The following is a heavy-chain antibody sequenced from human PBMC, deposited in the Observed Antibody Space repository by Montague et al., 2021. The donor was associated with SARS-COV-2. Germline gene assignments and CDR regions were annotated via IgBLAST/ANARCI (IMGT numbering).Heavy chain of an antibody. Sequence: SLRLSCAASGFNIVSYWMSWVRQAPGKGLEWVANIRQDGSDKYYVDSVXGLFTISRDNSKNTLYLQMNSLRAEDTAVYYCAKDGHYDFWSGYYFDYWGQGTLVTVSS. CDR2: IRQDGSDK. D-gene: IGHD3-3*01. J-gene: IGHJ4*02. V-gene: IGHV3-7*03. CDR3: AKDGHYDFWSGYYFDY. CDR1: GFNIVSYW.